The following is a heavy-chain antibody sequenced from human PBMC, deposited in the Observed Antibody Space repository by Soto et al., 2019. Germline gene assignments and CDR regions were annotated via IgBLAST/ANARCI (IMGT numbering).Heavy chain of an antibody. CDR1: SVSNAW. V-gene: IGHV3-15*07. J-gene: IGHJ4*02. Sequence: SVSNAWMNWVRQAPGKGLEWVGRIKSKTDGGTTDYVAPVKGRFTISRDDSKNTLYLQMNSLKTEDTAVYYCTTLYDSSGYYQDYWGQGTLVTVSS. CDR3: TTLYDSSGYYQDY. CDR2: IKSKTDGGTT. D-gene: IGHD3-22*01.